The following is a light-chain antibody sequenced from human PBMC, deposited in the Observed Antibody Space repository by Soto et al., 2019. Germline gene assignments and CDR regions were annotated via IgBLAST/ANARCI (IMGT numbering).Light chain of an antibody. V-gene: IGKV2-28*01. CDR3: MKALQTPRT. Sequence: DIVMTQSPLSLPVTPGEPASISCRSSQSLLHSNGYNYLDWYLQKPGQSPQLLIYLGSNRASGVPDRFSGSGSGTDFTLKISRVEAEDVGVYYCMKALQTPRTLGKGTK. CDR2: LGS. J-gene: IGKJ1*01. CDR1: QSLLHSNGYNY.